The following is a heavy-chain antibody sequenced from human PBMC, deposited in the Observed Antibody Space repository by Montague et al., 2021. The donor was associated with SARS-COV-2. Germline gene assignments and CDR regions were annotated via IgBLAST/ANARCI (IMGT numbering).Heavy chain of an antibody. V-gene: IGHV2-5*02. CDR1: GFSLSTSGVG. D-gene: IGHD6-19*01. Sequence: PALVKPTQTLTLTCTFSGFSLSTSGVGVGWIRQPPGKALEWLALIYWDDDKRYSPSLKSRLTITKDTSKNQVVLTMTNMDPVDTAIYYCAHRHNSGWWGDWFDPWGQGTLVTVSS. J-gene: IGHJ5*02. CDR3: AHRHNSGWWGDWFDP. CDR2: IYWDDDK.